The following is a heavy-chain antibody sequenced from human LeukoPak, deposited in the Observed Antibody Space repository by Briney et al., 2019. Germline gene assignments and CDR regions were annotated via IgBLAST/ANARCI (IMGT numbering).Heavy chain of an antibody. CDR1: GFTFDDYA. CDR3: AKGDRVAARPSDY. J-gene: IGHJ4*02. D-gene: IGHD6-6*01. Sequence: GGSLRLSCAASGFTFDDYAMHWVRQAPGKGLEWVSAISGSGGSTYYADSVKGRFTISRDNSKNTLYLQMNSLRAEDTAVFYCAKGDRVAARPSDYWGQGTLVTVSS. CDR2: ISGSGGST. V-gene: IGHV3-23*01.